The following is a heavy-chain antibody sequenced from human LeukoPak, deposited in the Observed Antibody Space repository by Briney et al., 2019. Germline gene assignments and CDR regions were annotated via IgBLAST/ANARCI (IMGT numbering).Heavy chain of an antibody. CDR2: TYYIGST. V-gene: IGHV4-59*12. CDR1: GGSIGSYY. Sequence: SETLSLTCTVSGGSIGSYYWSWLRQPPGERLEWVGYTYYIGSTNYNPSLSGRVIMSVDKSKNQFSLKMRSVTAADTAIYYCATEGGPYRPLDYSGQGTLVTVAS. CDR3: ATEGGPYRPLDY. J-gene: IGHJ4*02.